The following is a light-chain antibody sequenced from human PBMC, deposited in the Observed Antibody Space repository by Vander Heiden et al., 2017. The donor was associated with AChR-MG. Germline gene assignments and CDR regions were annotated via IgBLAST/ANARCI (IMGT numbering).Light chain of an antibody. Sequence: QSVLTQPPSLSGAPGQRLTISCTGGSSNIGAGYDVRWYQQRPGTAPKLLIYGNSNRPSGVPDRFSGSKSGTSAYLTITGLQAEDEADYYCQSYDSSLSGLFGGGTKLTVL. V-gene: IGLV1-40*01. J-gene: IGLJ3*02. CDR3: QSYDSSLSGL. CDR1: SSNIGAGYD. CDR2: GNS.